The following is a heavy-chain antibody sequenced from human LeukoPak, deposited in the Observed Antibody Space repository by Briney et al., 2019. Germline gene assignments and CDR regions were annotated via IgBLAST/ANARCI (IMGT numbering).Heavy chain of an antibody. D-gene: IGHD6-19*01. CDR2: ISNSGSYT. J-gene: IGHJ4*02. V-gene: IGHV3-11*03. CDR1: GFSFRDNY. CDR3: ASARGAGSVGHFDF. Sequence: GGSLRLSCAASGFSFRDNYMLWIRQAPGKGLEWVSYISNSGSYTNYPDSVKGRFTISRDNAKNSLYLQMNSLRDEDTAAYYCASARGAGSVGHFDFWGQGTLVTVSS.